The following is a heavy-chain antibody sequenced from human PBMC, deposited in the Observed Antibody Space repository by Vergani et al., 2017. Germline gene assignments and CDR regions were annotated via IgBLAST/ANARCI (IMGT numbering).Heavy chain of an antibody. V-gene: IGHV3-7*01. CDR2: IKQDGSET. D-gene: IGHD1-1*01. CDR1: GFIFSNFW. Sequence: EVQLVESGGGLVQSGGSLRLSCAASGFIFSNFWMTWVRQAPGKGLEWVGDIKQDGSETYYVDSVKGRFTISRDNARDSLYLEMNSLRAEDTALYYCSSSWNIPPLQKVMYHWGQGTLVTVSS. J-gene: IGHJ5*02. CDR3: SSSWNIPPLQKVMYH.